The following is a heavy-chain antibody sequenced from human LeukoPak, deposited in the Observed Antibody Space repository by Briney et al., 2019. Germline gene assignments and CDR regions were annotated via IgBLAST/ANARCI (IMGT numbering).Heavy chain of an antibody. V-gene: IGHV1-69*01. CDR1: GGTFSSYA. Sequence: SVKVSCKASGGTFSSYAISWVRQAPGQGLEWMGGIIPIFGTANYAQKFQGRVTITADESTSTVYMELSSVRSEDTAVYYCARGITMVRPDAFDIWGQGTMVTVSS. CDR2: IIPIFGTA. J-gene: IGHJ3*02. CDR3: ARGITMVRPDAFDI. D-gene: IGHD3-10*01.